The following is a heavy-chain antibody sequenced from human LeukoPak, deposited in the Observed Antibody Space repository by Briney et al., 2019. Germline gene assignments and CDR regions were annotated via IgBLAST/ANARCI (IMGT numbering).Heavy chain of an antibody. CDR2: IKQDGSEK. CDR1: GFTFSSYW. V-gene: IGHV3-7*01. CDR3: ARDFLYGDYDDYYYYYGMDV. D-gene: IGHD4-17*01. Sequence: PGGSLRLSCAASGFTFSSYWMSWVRQAPGKGLEWVANIKQDGSEKYYVDPVKGRFTISRDNAKNSLYLQMNSLRAEDTAVYYCARDFLYGDYDDYYYYYGMDVWGQGTTVTVSS. J-gene: IGHJ6*02.